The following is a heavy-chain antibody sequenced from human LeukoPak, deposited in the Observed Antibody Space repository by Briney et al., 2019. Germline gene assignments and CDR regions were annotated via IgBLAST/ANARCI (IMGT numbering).Heavy chain of an antibody. V-gene: IGHV4-39*07. CDR3: ARDSSGSYSH. Sequence: PSETLSLTCTVSGGSISSSSYYWGWIRQPPGKGLEWIGSIYYSGSTYYNPSLKSRVTISVDTSKNQFSLKLSSVTAADTAVYYCARDSSGSYSHWGQGTLVTVSS. CDR2: IYYSGST. D-gene: IGHD1-26*01. CDR1: GGSISSSSYY. J-gene: IGHJ4*02.